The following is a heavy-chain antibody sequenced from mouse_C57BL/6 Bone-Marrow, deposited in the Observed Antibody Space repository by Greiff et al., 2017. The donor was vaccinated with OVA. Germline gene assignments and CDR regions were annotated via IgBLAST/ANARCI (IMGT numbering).Heavy chain of an antibody. CDR3: ARERLAAWFAY. CDR1: GYTFTSYW. D-gene: IGHD4-1*01. CDR2: IDPSDSYT. Sequence: VKLMESGAELVRPGTSVKLSCKASGYTFTSYWMHWVKQRPGQGLEWIGVIDPSDSYTNYNQKFKGKATLTVDTSSSTAYMQLSSLTSEDSAVYYCARERLAAWFAYWGQGTLVTVSA. V-gene: IGHV1-59*01. J-gene: IGHJ3*01.